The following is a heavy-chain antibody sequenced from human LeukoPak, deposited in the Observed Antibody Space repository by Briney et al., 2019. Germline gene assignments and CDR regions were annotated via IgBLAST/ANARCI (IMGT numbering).Heavy chain of an antibody. CDR1: GFTFSSYE. J-gene: IGHJ4*02. Sequence: PGGSLRLSCAASGFTFSSYEMNWVRQAPGKWLEWVSSISSSSSYIYYADSVKGRFTIARDNAKNSMYLQMKSLRAEDTAVYYCARDLSGDYDSSEIDYWGQGTLVTVSS. D-gene: IGHD3-22*01. CDR2: ISSSSSYI. CDR3: ARDLSGDYDSSEIDY. V-gene: IGHV3-21*01.